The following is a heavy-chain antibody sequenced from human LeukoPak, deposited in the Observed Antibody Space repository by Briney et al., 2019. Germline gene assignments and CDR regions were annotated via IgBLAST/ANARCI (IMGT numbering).Heavy chain of an antibody. D-gene: IGHD3-22*01. CDR1: GFTFSSYS. Sequence: KAGGSLRLSCAASGFTFSSYSMNWVRQAPGKGLEWVSSISGSSSYIYYADSVKGRFTISRDNAKNSLYLQMNSLRAEDTAVYYCASDTYYYDSSGFSTRAFDIWGQGTMVTVSS. J-gene: IGHJ3*02. V-gene: IGHV3-21*01. CDR3: ASDTYYYDSSGFSTRAFDI. CDR2: ISGSSSYI.